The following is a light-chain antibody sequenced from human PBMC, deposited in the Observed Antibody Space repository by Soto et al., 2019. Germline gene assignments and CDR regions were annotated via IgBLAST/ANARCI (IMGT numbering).Light chain of an antibody. J-gene: IGKJ1*01. V-gene: IGKV3-20*01. Sequence: EIVLTQSPDTLSLSPGEGATLSCRASQSVSSSYLAWYQQRPGQPPRLLIYGVFTRADDIPDRFSGSGSGTDFTLTISSLQPEDFAVYYCQHYGYPQWTFGQGTKVDIK. CDR3: QHYGYPQWT. CDR1: QSVSSSY. CDR2: GVF.